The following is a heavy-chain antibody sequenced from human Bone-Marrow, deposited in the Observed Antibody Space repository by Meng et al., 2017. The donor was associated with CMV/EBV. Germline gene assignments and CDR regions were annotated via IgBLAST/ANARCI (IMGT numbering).Heavy chain of an antibody. Sequence: GGSLRLSCAASGFTFSSYAMHWVRQAPGKGLEWVAVISYDGSNKYYADPVKGRFTISRDNSKNTLYLQMNSLRAEDTAVYYCARAPTELRGAFDIWGQGKMVTVSS. V-gene: IGHV3-30-3*01. CDR1: GFTFSSYA. J-gene: IGHJ3*02. D-gene: IGHD1-26*01. CDR2: ISYDGSNK. CDR3: ARAPTELRGAFDI.